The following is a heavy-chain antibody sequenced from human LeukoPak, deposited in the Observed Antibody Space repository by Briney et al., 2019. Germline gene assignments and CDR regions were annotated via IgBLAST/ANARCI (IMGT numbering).Heavy chain of an antibody. Sequence: GGSLRLSCAASGFTFTTYALSWVRQASGKGLEWVSSISGSSAVIDYADSVKGRFIISRDNSENTIYLQMNSLRAEDTAVYYCTRGRQLWEYWGQGTLVTVSS. CDR2: ISGSSAVI. D-gene: IGHD1-26*01. V-gene: IGHV3-23*01. CDR3: TRGRQLWEY. CDR1: GFTFTTYA. J-gene: IGHJ4*02.